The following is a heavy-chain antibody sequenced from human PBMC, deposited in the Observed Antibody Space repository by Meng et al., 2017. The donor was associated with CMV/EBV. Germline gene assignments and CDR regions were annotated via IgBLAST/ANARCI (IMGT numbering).Heavy chain of an antibody. J-gene: IGHJ4*02. V-gene: IGHV4-34*03. CDR3: RVYSSGWYYFDY. CDR2: INHSGST. CDR1: GGSFSGYY. D-gene: IGHD6-19*01. Sequence: ESLKISCAVYGGSFSGYYWSWIRQPPGKGLEWIGEINHSGSTNYNPSLKSRVTISVDTSKNQFSLKLSSVTAADTAVYYCRVYSSGWYYFDYWGQGTLVTVSS.